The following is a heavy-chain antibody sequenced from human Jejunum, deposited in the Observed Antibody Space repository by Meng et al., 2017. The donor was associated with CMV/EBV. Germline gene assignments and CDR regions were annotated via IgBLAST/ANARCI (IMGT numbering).Heavy chain of an antibody. CDR1: GFIFSNYE. V-gene: IGHV3-48*03. Sequence: SCVGSGFIFSNYEMNWVRQAPGKGLEWISFISNRASAIQYADSVKGRFTVSRDNAKSSLYLQMNSLRAEDTGMYYCVRDTAMVPLWGQGTQVTVSS. CDR2: ISNRASAI. J-gene: IGHJ4*02. D-gene: IGHD5-18*01. CDR3: VRDTAMVPL.